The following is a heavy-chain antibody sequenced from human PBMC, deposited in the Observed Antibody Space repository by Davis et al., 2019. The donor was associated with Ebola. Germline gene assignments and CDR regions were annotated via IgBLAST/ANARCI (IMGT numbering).Heavy chain of an antibody. J-gene: IGHJ4*02. D-gene: IGHD1-26*01. CDR3: AKDTGLVGATPFDY. CDR2: IPWNSGSI. Sequence: SLKIYCAASGFTFDDYAMHWVRQAPGKGLEWVSGIPWNSGSIGYADSVKGRFTISRDNAKNSLYLQMNSLRAEDTALYYCAKDTGLVGATPFDYWGQGTLVTVSS. CDR1: GFTFDDYA. V-gene: IGHV3-9*01.